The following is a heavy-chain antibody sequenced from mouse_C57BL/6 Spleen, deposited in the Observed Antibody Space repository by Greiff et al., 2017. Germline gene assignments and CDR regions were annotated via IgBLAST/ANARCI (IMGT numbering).Heavy chain of an antibody. V-gene: IGHV1-61*01. Sequence: QVQLQQPGAELVRPGSSVKLSCKASGYTFTSYWMDWVKQRPGQGLEWIGNIYPSDSETHYNQKFKDKATLTVDKSSSTAYMQLSSLTSEDSAVYYCAREGGNYVMDYWGQGTSVTVSS. CDR1: GYTFTSYW. CDR2: IYPSDSET. J-gene: IGHJ4*01. CDR3: AREGGNYVMDY.